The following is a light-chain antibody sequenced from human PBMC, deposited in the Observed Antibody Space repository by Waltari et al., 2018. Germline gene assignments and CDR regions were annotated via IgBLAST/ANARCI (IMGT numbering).Light chain of an antibody. CDR2: DAS. V-gene: IGKV1-39*01. CDR1: QFISSY. Sequence: LHMTQSPSSLSSSVGDRVPLTCRASQFISSYLTWYQQKPGRAPKLLIFDASSLESGVPSRFSGSGSGTDFTLTISSLQVEDFATYYCQQSYNTSPTFGGGTKVEIK. J-gene: IGKJ4*02. CDR3: QQSYNTSPT.